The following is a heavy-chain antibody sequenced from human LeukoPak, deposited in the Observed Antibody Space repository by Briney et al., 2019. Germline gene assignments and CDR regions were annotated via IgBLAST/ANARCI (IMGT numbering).Heavy chain of an antibody. D-gene: IGHD5-12*01. J-gene: IGHJ3*02. Sequence: SETLSLTCTVSGGSISSYYWSWIRQPPGKGLEWIGYIYYSGSTNYNPSLKSRVTISVDTSKNQFSLKLSSVTAADTAVYYCARLRSGYSGPGSFDIWGRGIMVTVS. V-gene: IGHV4-59*01. CDR1: GGSISSYY. CDR2: IYYSGST. CDR3: ARLRSGYSGPGSFDI.